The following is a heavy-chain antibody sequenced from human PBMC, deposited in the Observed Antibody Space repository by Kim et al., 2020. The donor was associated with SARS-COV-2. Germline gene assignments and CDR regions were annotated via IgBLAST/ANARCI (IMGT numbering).Heavy chain of an antibody. CDR2: ISSESTYI. J-gene: IGHJ6*02. Sequence: GGSLRLSCAASGFTFTNYNMNWVRQAPGKGLEWVSSISSESTYIFYADSVKGRFTISRDNAKNSLFLQMDSLRAEDSAVYYCARWGSMISVPQGGYYYGLDIWGQGTTVTVSS. CDR3: ARWGSMISVPQGGYYYGLDI. D-gene: IGHD3-22*01. CDR1: GFTFTNYN. V-gene: IGHV3-21*01.